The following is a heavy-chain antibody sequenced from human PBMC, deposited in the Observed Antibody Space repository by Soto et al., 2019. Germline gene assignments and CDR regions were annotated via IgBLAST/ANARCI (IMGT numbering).Heavy chain of an antibody. J-gene: IGHJ4*02. CDR1: GFTFSTSA. CDR2: ISGSGGGT. CDR3: ARNWGIFDY. Sequence: EAQLLESGGGLVQPGGSLRLSCEASGFTFSTSAMSWVRQAPRKGLEWVSTISGSGGGTYYADSVNGRFTISGDNSKNTLFLQMNSLRAEDTALYYCARNWGIFDYWGQGTLVTVSS. D-gene: IGHD7-27*01. V-gene: IGHV3-23*01.